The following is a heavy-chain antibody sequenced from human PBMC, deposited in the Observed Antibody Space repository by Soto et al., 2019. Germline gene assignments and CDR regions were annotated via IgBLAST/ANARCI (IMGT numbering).Heavy chain of an antibody. CDR1: GFTFDDYA. J-gene: IGHJ6*03. D-gene: IGHD1-26*01. Sequence: GGSLRLSCAASGFTFDDYAMHWVRQAPGKGLEWVSGISWNSGSIGYADSVKGRFTISRDNAKNSLYLQMNSLRAEDTALYYCAKDISWDGAGLYYMDVWGKGTTVTVSS. V-gene: IGHV3-9*01. CDR3: AKDISWDGAGLYYMDV. CDR2: ISWNSGSI.